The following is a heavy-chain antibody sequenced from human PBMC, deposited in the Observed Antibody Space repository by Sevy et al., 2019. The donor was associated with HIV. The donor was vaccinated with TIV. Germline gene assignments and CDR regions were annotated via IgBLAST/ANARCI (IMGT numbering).Heavy chain of an antibody. D-gene: IGHD6-13*01. CDR3: ARLHSSSWLNNNWFDP. CDR2: ISAYNGNT. V-gene: IGHV1-18*01. CDR1: GYTFTSYG. Sequence: ASVKVSCKASGYTFTSYGISWVRQAPGQGLEWMGWISAYNGNTNYAQKLQGRVTMTTDTSTSTAYMELRSLRSDGTAVDYCARLHSSSWLNNNWFDPWGQGTLVTVSS. J-gene: IGHJ5*02.